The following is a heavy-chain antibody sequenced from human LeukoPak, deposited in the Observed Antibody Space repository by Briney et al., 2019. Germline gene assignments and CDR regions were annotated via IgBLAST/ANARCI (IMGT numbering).Heavy chain of an antibody. J-gene: IGHJ4*02. D-gene: IGHD3-22*01. V-gene: IGHV4-61*02. CDR2: IYTSGST. Sequence: SQTLSLTCTVSGGSISSGDYYWSWIRQPAGKGLEWIGRIYTSGSTNYNPSLKSRVTISVDTSKNQFSLKLSSVTAADTAVYYCARVGGLGDSSGYPYYFDYWGQGTLVTVSS. CDR1: GGSISSGDYY. CDR3: ARVGGLGDSSGYPYYFDY.